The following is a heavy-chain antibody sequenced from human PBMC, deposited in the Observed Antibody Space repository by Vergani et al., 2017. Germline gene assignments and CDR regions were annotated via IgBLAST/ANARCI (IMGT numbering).Heavy chain of an antibody. V-gene: IGHV3-53*01. CDR1: GFTVSSNY. J-gene: IGHJ4*02. CDR2: IYSGGST. CDR3: AKTGDCSSTSCSDY. Sequence: EVQLVESGGGLIQPGGSLRLSCAASGFTVSSNYMSWVRQAPGKGLEWVSVIYSGGSTYYADSVKGRFTISRDNSKNTLDLQMNSLRAEDTAVYYCAKTGDCSSTSCSDYWGQGTLVTVSS. D-gene: IGHD2-2*01.